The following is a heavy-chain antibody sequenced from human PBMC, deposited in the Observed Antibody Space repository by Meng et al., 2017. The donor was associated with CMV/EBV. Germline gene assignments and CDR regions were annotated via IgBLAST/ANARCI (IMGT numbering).Heavy chain of an antibody. CDR2: INPNSGGT. D-gene: IGHD2-2*01. Sequence: ASVQVSSKASGYTFTGCYMHCVRQAPAQGLEWMGWINPNSGGTNYAQEFQSRVTMTRDTTISTAYMELSRLRTDDTAVYYCSRVRHCSSTSCPYRGNNWFDPWGQGTLVTVSS. CDR1: GYTFTGCY. J-gene: IGHJ5*02. CDR3: SRVRHCSSTSCPYRGNNWFDP. V-gene: IGHV1-2*02.